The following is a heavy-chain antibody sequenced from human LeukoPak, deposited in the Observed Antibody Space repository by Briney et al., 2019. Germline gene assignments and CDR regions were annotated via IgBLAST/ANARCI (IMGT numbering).Heavy chain of an antibody. D-gene: IGHD3-16*02. Sequence: SETLSLTCTVSGGSISSSSYYWGWIRQPPGKGLEWIGSIYYSGSTYYNPSLKSRVTISVDTSKNQFSPKLSSVTAADTAVYYCARGFWGYYDYVWGSYRPKVRGFDYWGQGTLVTVSS. CDR1: GGSISSSSYY. CDR3: ARGFWGYYDYVWGSYRPKVRGFDY. CDR2: IYYSGST. J-gene: IGHJ4*02. V-gene: IGHV4-39*01.